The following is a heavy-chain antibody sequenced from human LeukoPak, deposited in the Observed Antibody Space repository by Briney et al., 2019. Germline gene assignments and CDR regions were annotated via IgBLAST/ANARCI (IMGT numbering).Heavy chain of an antibody. CDR1: GGSISRGGYY. V-gene: IGHV4-31*03. Sequence: PSETLSLTCTVSGGSISRGGYYWSWIRQHPGKGLEWIGYIYYSGSTYYNPSLKSRVTISVDTSKNQFPLKLSSVTAADTAVYYCASSTRSAAPDYWGQGTLVTVSS. CDR3: ASSTRSAAPDY. D-gene: IGHD6-13*01. CDR2: IYYSGST. J-gene: IGHJ4*02.